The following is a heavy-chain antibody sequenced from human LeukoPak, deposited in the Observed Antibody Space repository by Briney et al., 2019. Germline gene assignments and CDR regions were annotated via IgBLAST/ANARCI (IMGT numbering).Heavy chain of an antibody. CDR1: GGSISGYY. V-gene: IGHV4-59*01. Sequence: PSETLSLTCTVSGGSISGYYWSWIRQPPGRGLEWVGYIYYSGSTNYNPSLKSRVTISVDTSKNQFSLKLSSVTAADTAVYYCARSNGSGEGSWYKWSVVTFDYWGQGTLVTVSS. CDR2: IYYSGST. J-gene: IGHJ4*02. CDR3: ARSNGSGEGSWYKWSVVTFDY. D-gene: IGHD6-13*01.